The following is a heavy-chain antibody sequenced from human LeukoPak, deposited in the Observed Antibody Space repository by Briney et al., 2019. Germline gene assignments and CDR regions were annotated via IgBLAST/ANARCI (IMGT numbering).Heavy chain of an antibody. V-gene: IGHV3-23*01. J-gene: IGHJ4*02. CDR2: ISADSATT. CDR1: GFNFGSYS. Sequence: PGGSLRLSCAASGFNFGSYSMTWVRQAPGKGLEWVSVISADSATTFYADSVKGRFTISRDDAKNSMYLQMNSLRAEDTGVYYCARGLRKLDSWGQGTLVTVSS. D-gene: IGHD3-16*01. CDR3: ARGLRKLDS.